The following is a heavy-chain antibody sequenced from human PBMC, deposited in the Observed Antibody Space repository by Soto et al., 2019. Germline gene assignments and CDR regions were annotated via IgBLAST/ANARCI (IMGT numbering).Heavy chain of an antibody. Sequence: EVQLVESGGGLVQPGRSLRLSCAASGFTFDDYAMHWVRQAPGKGLDWVSGISWNSGSIGYADSVKGRFTISRDNTKNSLYLQMNSLRAEDTALYYCAKDKGVTTPAFDIWGQGTMVTVSS. CDR3: AKDKGVTTPAFDI. CDR1: GFTFDDYA. D-gene: IGHD4-17*01. J-gene: IGHJ3*02. V-gene: IGHV3-9*01. CDR2: ISWNSGSI.